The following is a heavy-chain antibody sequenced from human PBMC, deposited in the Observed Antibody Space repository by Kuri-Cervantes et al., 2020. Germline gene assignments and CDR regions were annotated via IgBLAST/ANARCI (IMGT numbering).Heavy chain of an antibody. D-gene: IGHD3-10*01. CDR3: ARARSNFGSGSYVDY. J-gene: IGHJ4*02. CDR1: GFTFSNYA. Sequence: ETLSLTCAASGFTFSNYAMSWVRQAPGKGLEWVSAITGSGDTTYYTDSVKGRFTISRDNSKNTLSLQMNSLRAEDTAVYYCARARSNFGSGSYVDYWGQGTLVTVSS. CDR2: ITGSGDTT. V-gene: IGHV3-23*01.